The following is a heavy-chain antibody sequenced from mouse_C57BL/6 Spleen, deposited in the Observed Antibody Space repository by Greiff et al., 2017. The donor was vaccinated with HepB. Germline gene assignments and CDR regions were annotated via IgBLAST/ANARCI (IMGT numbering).Heavy chain of an antibody. CDR1: GFTFSDYY. Sequence: DVMLVESEGGLVQPGSSMKLSCTASGFTFSDYYMAWVRQVPEKGLEWVANINYDGSSTYYLDSLKSRFIISRDNAKNILYLQMSSMKSEDTATYYCARENYGSRTGFAYWGQGTLVTVSA. CDR3: ARENYGSRTGFAY. V-gene: IGHV5-16*01. J-gene: IGHJ3*01. CDR2: INYDGSST. D-gene: IGHD1-1*01.